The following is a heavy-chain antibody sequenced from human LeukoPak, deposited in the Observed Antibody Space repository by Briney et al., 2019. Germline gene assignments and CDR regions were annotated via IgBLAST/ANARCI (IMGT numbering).Heavy chain of an antibody. CDR1: GYIFINYH. V-gene: IGHV1-2*02. CDR3: SNVLTPIPY. CDR2: INPRSGGT. J-gene: IGHJ4*02. Sequence: ASVKVSCKASGYIFINYHVHWVRQAPGQGLEWMGLINPRSGGTNYAQKFRGRVTMTRDTSINTAYLELISLRSDNTAVYYCSNVLTPIPYRGQGTLVTVSS. D-gene: IGHD2-21*02.